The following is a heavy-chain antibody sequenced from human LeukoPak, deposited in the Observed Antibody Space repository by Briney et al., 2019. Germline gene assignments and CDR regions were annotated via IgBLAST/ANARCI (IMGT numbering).Heavy chain of an antibody. D-gene: IGHD6-13*01. CDR2: IYDSGST. V-gene: IGHV4-39*02. CDR1: GGSIRSSYYY. CDR3: ARDGGYSSSWSNWFDP. Sequence: SETLSLTCTVSGGSIRSSYYYWGWIRQPPGKGLEWIGSIYDSGSTYYNPSLKSRVTISVDTSKNQFSLKLNSVTAADTAVYYCARDGGYSSSWSNWFDPWGQGTLVTVSS. J-gene: IGHJ5*02.